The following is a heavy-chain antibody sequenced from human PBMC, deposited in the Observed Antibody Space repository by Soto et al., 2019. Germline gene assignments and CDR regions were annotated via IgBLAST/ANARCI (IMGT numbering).Heavy chain of an antibody. CDR3: ARDLSYDFWSGYPPGVDYYYGMDV. V-gene: IGHV1-18*01. CDR1: GYTFTSYG. Sequence: ASVKVSCKASGYTFTSYGISWVRQAPGQGLEWMGWINAYNGNTNYAQKLQGRVTMTTDTSTSTAYMELRSLRSDDTAVYYCARDLSYDFWSGYPPGVDYYYGMDVWGQGTTVTVSS. CDR2: INAYNGNT. J-gene: IGHJ6*02. D-gene: IGHD3-3*01.